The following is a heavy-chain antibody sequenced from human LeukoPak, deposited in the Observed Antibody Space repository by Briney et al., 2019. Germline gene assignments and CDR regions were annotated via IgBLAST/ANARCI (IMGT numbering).Heavy chain of an antibody. Sequence: GGSLRLSCAASGFTFSSYAVRWVRQAPGKALEWVAVISGSGDSTNYADSVRGRFTISRDSSKNTLYLQMNSLRVEDTALYYCAKADCIHTDCYVLDYRGQGTLVTVSS. CDR3: AKADCIHTDCYVLDY. D-gene: IGHD2-2*01. CDR2: ISGSGDST. V-gene: IGHV3-23*01. CDR1: GFTFSSYA. J-gene: IGHJ4*02.